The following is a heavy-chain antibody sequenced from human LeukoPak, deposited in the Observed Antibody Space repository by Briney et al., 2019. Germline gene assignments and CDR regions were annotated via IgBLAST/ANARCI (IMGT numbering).Heavy chain of an antibody. CDR1: GGTFSSYA. CDR3: ARQSGSYAFVDAFDI. V-gene: IGHV1-69*13. D-gene: IGHD1-26*01. CDR2: IIPIFGTA. Sequence: GASVKVSCKASGGTFSSYAISWVRQAPGQGLEWMGGIIPIFGTANYAQKFQGRVTITADESTSTAYMELSSLRSEDTAVYYCARQSGSYAFVDAFDIWGQGTMVTVS. J-gene: IGHJ3*02.